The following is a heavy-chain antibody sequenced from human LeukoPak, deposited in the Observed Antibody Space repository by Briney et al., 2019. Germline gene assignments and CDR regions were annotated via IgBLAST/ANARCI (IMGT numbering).Heavy chain of an antibody. D-gene: IGHD3-10*01. Sequence: GASVKVSCKASGDTFSSYAISWVRQAPGQGLEWMGGIIPIFGTANYAQKFQGRVTITTDESTSTAYMELSSLRSEDTAVYYCAREPVRSYYFDYWGQGTLVTVSS. V-gene: IGHV1-69*05. CDR1: GDTFSSYA. CDR3: AREPVRSYYFDY. J-gene: IGHJ4*02. CDR2: IIPIFGTA.